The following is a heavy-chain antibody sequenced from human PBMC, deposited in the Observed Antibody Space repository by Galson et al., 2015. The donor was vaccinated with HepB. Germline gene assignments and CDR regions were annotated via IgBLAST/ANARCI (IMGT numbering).Heavy chain of an antibody. D-gene: IGHD2-2*01. CDR1: GFTFDDYA. J-gene: IGHJ4*02. Sequence: SLRLSCAASGFTFDDYAMHWVRQAPGKGLEWVSDISWNSDGIGYADSVKGRFTISRDNAKNSLYLQMNSLRAEDTALYYCAKGTAEVVPAALFDYWGQGTLVTVSS. CDR3: AKGTAEVVPAALFDY. CDR2: ISWNSDGI. V-gene: IGHV3-9*01.